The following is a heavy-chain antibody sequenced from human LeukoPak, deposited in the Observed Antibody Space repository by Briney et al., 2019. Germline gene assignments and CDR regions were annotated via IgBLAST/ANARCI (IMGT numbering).Heavy chain of an antibody. CDR1: GFTYTNHW. D-gene: IGHD6-13*01. Sequence: GGSLRLSCAASGFTYTNHWIHWVRQAPRGGLVWVAHIDIDGTTTTYAEFVRGRFTISRDNAKSTLDLQLNSLRAEDTALYYCVRDWYGMDYWGQGVQVTVSS. J-gene: IGHJ4*02. V-gene: IGHV3-74*01. CDR3: VRDWYGMDY. CDR2: IDIDGTTT.